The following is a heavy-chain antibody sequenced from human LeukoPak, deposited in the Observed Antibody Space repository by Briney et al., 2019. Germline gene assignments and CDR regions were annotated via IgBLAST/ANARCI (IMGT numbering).Heavy chain of an antibody. D-gene: IGHD3-22*01. CDR3: ASTSSGYLFGAFDI. CDR1: GYTFTSYY. J-gene: IGHJ3*02. Sequence: GASVKVSCKASGYTFTSYYMHWVRQAPGQALEWMGIINPSGGSTSYAQKFQGRVTMTRDTSTSTVYMELSSLRSEDAAVYYCASTSSGYLFGAFDIWGQGTMVTVSS. V-gene: IGHV1-46*01. CDR2: INPSGGST.